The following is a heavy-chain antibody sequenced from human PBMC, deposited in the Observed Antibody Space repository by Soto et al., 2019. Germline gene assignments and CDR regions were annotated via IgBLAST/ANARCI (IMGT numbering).Heavy chain of an antibody. Sequence: EVQLVESGGGLVKPGGSLRLSCAASGFTFSSHSMTWVRQAPGKGLEWVSSISSGSIYIYYADSVKGRFTISRDNTKNSLYLQMNSLRAEDTAVYYCARPLYQHGMDVWGQGTTVTVSS. CDR2: ISSGSIYI. CDR3: ARPLYQHGMDV. D-gene: IGHD2-2*01. CDR1: GFTFSSHS. V-gene: IGHV3-21*01. J-gene: IGHJ6*02.